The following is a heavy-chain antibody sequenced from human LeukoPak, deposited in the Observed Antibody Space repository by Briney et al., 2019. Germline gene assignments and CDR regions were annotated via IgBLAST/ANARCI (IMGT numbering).Heavy chain of an antibody. V-gene: IGHV4-31*03. CDR2: IYYSGST. J-gene: IGHJ3*02. CDR1: GGSISSGGYC. Sequence: SETLSLTCTVSGGSISSGGYCWSWIRQHPGKGLEWIGYIYYSGSTYYNPSLKSRVTISVDTSKNQFSLKLSSVTAADTAVYYCARAEPDSSGFRGPDAFDIWGQGTMVTVSS. CDR3: ARAEPDSSGFRGPDAFDI. D-gene: IGHD3-22*01.